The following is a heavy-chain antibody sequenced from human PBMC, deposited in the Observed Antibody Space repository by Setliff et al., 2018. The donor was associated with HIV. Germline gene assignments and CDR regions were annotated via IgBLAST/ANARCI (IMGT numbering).Heavy chain of an antibody. Sequence: SETLSLTCTVSGGSITGYYWSWIRQPPGKGLEWIGWIYYSGNTRYNPSLKSRVTISLDTSKNRFSLQLTSVTAADTAVYYCVRQGHWYIPWYFDYWGQGALVTVSS. D-gene: IGHD1-20*01. CDR3: VRQGHWYIPWYFDY. CDR1: GGSITGYY. CDR2: IYYSGNT. V-gene: IGHV4-59*08. J-gene: IGHJ4*02.